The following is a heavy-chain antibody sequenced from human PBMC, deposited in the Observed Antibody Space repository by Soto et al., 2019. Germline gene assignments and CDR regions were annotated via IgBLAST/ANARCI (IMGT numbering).Heavy chain of an antibody. Sequence: QVQLQESGPGLVKPSQTLSLTCTVSGGSISSGGYYWSWIRQHPGKGLEWIGYIYYSGSTYYNPSLKSRVTISVDTSKNQFSLKLSSVTAADTAVYYCARIGKKLRFLEWLLIDYWGQGTLVTVSS. V-gene: IGHV4-31*03. D-gene: IGHD3-3*01. J-gene: IGHJ4*02. CDR3: ARIGKKLRFLEWLLIDY. CDR2: IYYSGST. CDR1: GGSISSGGYY.